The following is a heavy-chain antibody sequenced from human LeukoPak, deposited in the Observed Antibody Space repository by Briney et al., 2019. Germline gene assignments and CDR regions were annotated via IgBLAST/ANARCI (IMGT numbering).Heavy chain of an antibody. CDR3: AKGPHYYDSSGYRPPDY. V-gene: IGHV3-11*01. J-gene: IGHJ4*02. D-gene: IGHD3-22*01. Sequence: GGSLRLSCAASGFTFSDYYMSWIRQAPGKGLEWVSYISSSGSTIYYADSVKGRFTISRDSAKNSLYLQMNSLRAEDTALYYCAKGPHYYDSSGYRPPDYWGQGTLVTVSS. CDR1: GFTFSDYY. CDR2: ISSSGSTI.